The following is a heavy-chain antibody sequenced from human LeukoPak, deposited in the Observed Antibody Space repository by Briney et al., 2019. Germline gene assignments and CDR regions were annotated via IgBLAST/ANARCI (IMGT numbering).Heavy chain of an antibody. V-gene: IGHV1-2*02. Sequence: ASVKVSCKASGYSFTAFYIHWVRQAPGQGREWMGWIHPRSCDTNYAYKFKGRVTMTRDTSSSTAYMDLDSLRSDDTAVYYCARDGEFGSGSYYRGCFDYRGQGNLVTFSS. CDR2: IHPRSCDT. CDR1: GYSFTAFY. D-gene: IGHD3-10*01. CDR3: ARDGEFGSGSYYRGCFDY. J-gene: IGHJ4*02.